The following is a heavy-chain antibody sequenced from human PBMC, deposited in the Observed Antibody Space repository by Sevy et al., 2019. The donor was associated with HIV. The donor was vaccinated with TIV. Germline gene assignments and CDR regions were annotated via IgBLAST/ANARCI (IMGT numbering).Heavy chain of an antibody. CDR3: ARVRYNYGQKYFDY. V-gene: IGHV3-11*06. CDR2: ISTSSSYT. Sequence: GGSLRLSCTASGFTFSDYYMSWIRQAPGKGLEWVSYISTSSSYTSYPDSVKGQFTISRDNAKNSLYLQMNSLRVEVTAVYYCARVRYNYGQKYFDYWGQGTLVTVSS. J-gene: IGHJ4*02. CDR1: GFTFSDYY. D-gene: IGHD5-18*01.